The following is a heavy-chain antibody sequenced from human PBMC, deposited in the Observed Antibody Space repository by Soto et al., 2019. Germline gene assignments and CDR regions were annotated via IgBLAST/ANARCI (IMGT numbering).Heavy chain of an antibody. CDR3: ARESYYDSSGYYSH. CDR2: IYTSGST. CDR1: GGSISSYY. V-gene: IGHV4-4*07. Sequence: WETLSLTCTVSGGSISSYYWSWIRQPAGKGLEWIGRIYTSGSTSYNPSLKSRVTMSVDTSKNQFSLKLSSVTAADTAVYYCARESYYDSSGYYSHWGQGTLVTVSS. D-gene: IGHD3-22*01. J-gene: IGHJ4*02.